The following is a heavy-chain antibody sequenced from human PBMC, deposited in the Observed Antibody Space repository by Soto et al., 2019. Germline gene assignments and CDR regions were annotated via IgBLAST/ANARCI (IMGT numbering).Heavy chain of an antibody. D-gene: IGHD3-22*01. V-gene: IGHV4-30-4*01. CDR3: ASRYYYDTSGYFGY. CDR2: NYYSGST. J-gene: IGHJ4*02. CDR1: GCSIRSGDYY. Sequence: PSETLSLTCTVSGCSIRSGDYYWSWISQHPGKGLEWIGYNYYSGSTYYKPSLNSRVTISVDTSKNQVSVKLSSLAVADTAVYYCASRYYYDTSGYFGYWGQGTLVTVSS.